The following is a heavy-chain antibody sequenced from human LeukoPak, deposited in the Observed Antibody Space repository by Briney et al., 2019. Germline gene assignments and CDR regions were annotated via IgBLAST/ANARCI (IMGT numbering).Heavy chain of an antibody. V-gene: IGHV1-18*01. CDR1: GYTFTSYG. CDR3: ARVNIGRRAWGPLDY. Sequence: ASVKVSCKASGYTFTSYGISWVRQAPGQGLEWMGWISAYNGNTDYAQKLQGRVTMTIDTSTSTAYMELRSLRSDDTAVYYCARVNIGRRAWGPLDYWGQGTLVTVSS. D-gene: IGHD3-16*01. CDR2: ISAYNGNT. J-gene: IGHJ4*02.